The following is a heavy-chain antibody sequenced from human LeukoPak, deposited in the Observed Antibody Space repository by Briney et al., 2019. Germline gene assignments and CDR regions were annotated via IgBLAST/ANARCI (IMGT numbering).Heavy chain of an antibody. CDR2: INHSGST. Sequence: SETLSLTCAVYGGSFSGYYWSWIRQPPGKGLGWIGEINHSGSTNYNPSLKSRVTISVDTSKNQFSLKLSSVTAADTAVYYCAREGCSSTSCDFDYWGQGTLVTVSS. CDR1: GGSFSGYY. J-gene: IGHJ4*02. CDR3: AREGCSSTSCDFDY. D-gene: IGHD2-2*01. V-gene: IGHV4-34*01.